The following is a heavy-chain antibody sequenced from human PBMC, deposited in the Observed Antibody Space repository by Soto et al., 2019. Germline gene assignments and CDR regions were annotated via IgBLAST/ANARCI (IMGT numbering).Heavy chain of an antibody. CDR1: GFTFSSYA. CDR2: ISYDGSNK. J-gene: IGHJ4*02. D-gene: IGHD2-15*01. Sequence: PGGSLRLSCAASGFTFSSYAMHWVRQAPGKGLEWVAAISYDGSNKYYADSVKGRFTISRDNSKNTLYLQMNSLRAEDTAVYYCARAQYCSGGSCYSGYFDYWGQGTLVTVPQ. V-gene: IGHV3-30-3*01. CDR3: ARAQYCSGGSCYSGYFDY.